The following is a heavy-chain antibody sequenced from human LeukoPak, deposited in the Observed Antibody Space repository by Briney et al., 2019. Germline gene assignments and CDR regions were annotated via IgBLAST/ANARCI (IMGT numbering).Heavy chain of an antibody. V-gene: IGHV3-74*01. Sequence: GGSLRLSCAASGFTFSSYGMHWVRQAPGKGLVWVSRINSDGSSTRYADSVKGRFTIFRDNAKNTLYLQMNSLRAEDTAVYYCASGRSSYFDYWGQGTLVTVSS. CDR3: ASGRSSYFDY. CDR2: INSDGSST. D-gene: IGHD1-14*01. J-gene: IGHJ4*02. CDR1: GFTFSSYG.